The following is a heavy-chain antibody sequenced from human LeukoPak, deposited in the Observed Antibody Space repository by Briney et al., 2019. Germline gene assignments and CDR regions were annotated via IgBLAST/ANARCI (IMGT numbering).Heavy chain of an antibody. D-gene: IGHD5-18*01. V-gene: IGHV1-18*01. Sequence: GASVKVSCKASGYSFTTYGVSWVRQAPGQGLERMGRISVYNGNTNYAERFQGRVTMTTDTSTSTAYMELMNLRSDDTAAYYCGRSGYRYSYDFDYYMDVWGKGTTITVSS. CDR3: GRSGYRYSYDFDYYMDV. J-gene: IGHJ6*03. CDR2: ISVYNGNT. CDR1: GYSFTTYG.